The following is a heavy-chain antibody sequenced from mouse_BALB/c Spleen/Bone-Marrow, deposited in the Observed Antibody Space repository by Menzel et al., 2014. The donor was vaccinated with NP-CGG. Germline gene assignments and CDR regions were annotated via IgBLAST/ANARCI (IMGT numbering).Heavy chain of an antibody. CDR3: ARRGYYGNYYYAMDY. CDR2: IDPANGNT. Sequence: AQLQPSGAELVKPGASVKLSCTASGFNIKDTYMHWVKQRPEQGLEWIGRIDPANGNTKYDPKFQGKATITADTSSNTAYLQLSSLTSEDTAVYYCARRGYYGNYYYAMDYWGQGTSDTVSS. V-gene: IGHV14-3*02. CDR1: GFNIKDTY. J-gene: IGHJ4*01. D-gene: IGHD2-1*01.